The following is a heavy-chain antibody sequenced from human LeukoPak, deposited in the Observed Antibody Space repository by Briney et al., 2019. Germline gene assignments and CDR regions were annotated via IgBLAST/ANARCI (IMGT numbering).Heavy chain of an antibody. CDR1: GGSFSGYY. Sequence: SETLSLTCAVYGGSFSGYYWSWIRQPPGKGLEWIGEINHSGSTNYNPSLKSRVTISVDTSKNQFSLKLSSVTAADTAVYYCARGAVYYYDSSGYPPFDYWGQGTLVTVSS. V-gene: IGHV4-34*01. CDR3: ARGAVYYYDSSGYPPFDY. J-gene: IGHJ4*02. CDR2: INHSGST. D-gene: IGHD3-22*01.